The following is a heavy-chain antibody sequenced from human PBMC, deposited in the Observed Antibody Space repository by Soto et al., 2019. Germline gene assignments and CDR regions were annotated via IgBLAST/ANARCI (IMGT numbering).Heavy chain of an antibody. J-gene: IGHJ4*02. CDR1: GFTFSSYG. CDR2: IWYDGSNK. V-gene: IGHV3-33*01. CDR3: AIGTDFWSGYLDY. D-gene: IGHD3-3*01. Sequence: QVQLVESGGGVVQPGRSLRLSCAASGFTFSSYGMHWVRQAPGKGLEWVAVIWYDGSNKYYADSVKGRFTISRDNSKNTLYLQMNILRAEDTAVYYCAIGTDFWSGYLDYWGQGTLVTVSS.